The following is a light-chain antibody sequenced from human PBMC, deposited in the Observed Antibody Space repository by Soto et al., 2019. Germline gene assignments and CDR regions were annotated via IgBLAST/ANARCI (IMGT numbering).Light chain of an antibody. CDR1: NSNIGAGYD. CDR3: QSYDASLSGSV. CDR2: RDN. V-gene: IGLV1-40*01. J-gene: IGLJ3*02. Sequence: QSVLTQPPSVSGAPGQRVTISCTGSNSNIGAGYDVHWYQQLPGTAPKVLIERDNNRASGVPDRFSGSKSGTSGSLAITGLQAEDEADYYCQSYDASLSGSVFGGATKLTVL.